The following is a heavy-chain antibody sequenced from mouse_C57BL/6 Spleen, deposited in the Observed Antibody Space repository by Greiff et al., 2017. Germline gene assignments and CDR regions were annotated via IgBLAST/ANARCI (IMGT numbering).Heavy chain of an antibody. V-gene: IGHV1-80*01. D-gene: IGHD3-2*02. J-gene: IGHJ3*01. CDR2: IYPGDGDT. Sequence: QVQLQQSGAELVKPGASVKISCKASGYAFSSYWMNWVKQRPGKGLEWIGQIYPGDGDTNYNGKFQGKATLTADKSSSTAYMQLSSLTSEDSAVYFCARKGDSSGHLAYWGQGTLVTVSA. CDR1: GYAFSSYW. CDR3: ARKGDSSGHLAY.